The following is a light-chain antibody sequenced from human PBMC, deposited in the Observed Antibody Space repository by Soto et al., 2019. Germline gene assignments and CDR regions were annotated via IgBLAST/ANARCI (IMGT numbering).Light chain of an antibody. CDR2: LEGSGSY. V-gene: IGLV4-60*02. Sequence: QPVLTQSSSASASLGSSVSLTCTLSSGHSSYIIAWHQQQPGKAPRYLMKLEGSGSYNKGSGVPDHFSGSSSGADRYLTISNLQFEDEADYYCETWDSNTYVFGTGTKLTVL. CDR1: SGHSSYI. J-gene: IGLJ1*01. CDR3: ETWDSNTYV.